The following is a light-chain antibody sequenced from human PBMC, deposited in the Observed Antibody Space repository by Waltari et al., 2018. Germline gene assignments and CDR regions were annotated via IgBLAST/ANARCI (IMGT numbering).Light chain of an antibody. Sequence: EIVLTQSPGTLSLSPGERGTLSCRASQSVGSRYLAWYQQKPGQAPRLLIYGASSRATGIPDRFSGSGSGTDFTLTISRLEPEDFADYYCQQYGSSPPITFGQGTRLEIK. CDR2: GAS. CDR1: QSVGSRY. J-gene: IGKJ5*01. CDR3: QQYGSSPPIT. V-gene: IGKV3-20*01.